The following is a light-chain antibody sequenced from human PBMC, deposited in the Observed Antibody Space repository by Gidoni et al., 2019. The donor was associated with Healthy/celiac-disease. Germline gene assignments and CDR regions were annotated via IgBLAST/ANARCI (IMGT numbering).Light chain of an antibody. CDR2: SNN. J-gene: IGLJ3*02. Sequence: QSVLTQPPSASGTPGQRVTISCSGSSSNIGSNTVNWYQQLPGTAPKLLIYSNNQRPSGVPVRFSGSKSGTSASLAICGLQSEDEADYYCAAWDDSLNGFWVFGGGTKLTVL. CDR3: AAWDDSLNGFWV. CDR1: SSNIGSNT. V-gene: IGLV1-44*01.